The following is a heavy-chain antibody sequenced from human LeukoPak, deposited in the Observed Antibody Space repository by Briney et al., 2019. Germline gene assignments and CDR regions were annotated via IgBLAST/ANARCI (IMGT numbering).Heavy chain of an antibody. CDR3: ARQMPTVTTVAWFDP. D-gene: IGHD4-17*01. Sequence: SETLSLTCAVSGGSISSSNWWSWIRQPPGNGLGWMGEIYHSGSTNYNPSLKSRVTISVDKSKTQFSLKLSSVTAADTAVYYCARQMPTVTTVAWFDPWGQGTLVTVSS. CDR2: IYHSGST. CDR1: GGSISSSNW. V-gene: IGHV4-4*02. J-gene: IGHJ5*02.